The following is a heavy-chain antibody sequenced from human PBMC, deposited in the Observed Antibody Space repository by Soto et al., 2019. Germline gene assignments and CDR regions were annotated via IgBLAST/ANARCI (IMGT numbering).Heavy chain of an antibody. CDR2: INPSGGST. Sequence: QVQLVQSGAEVKKPGASVKVSCKASGYTFTSYYMHWVRQAPGQGLEWMGIINPSGGSTSYAQKFQGRVTMTRDTSKSTVYMELSSLRSEDTAVYYCARGDSSGWYGRAFDIWGQGTMVTVSS. CDR1: GYTFTSYY. V-gene: IGHV1-46*03. J-gene: IGHJ3*02. CDR3: ARGDSSGWYGRAFDI. D-gene: IGHD6-19*01.